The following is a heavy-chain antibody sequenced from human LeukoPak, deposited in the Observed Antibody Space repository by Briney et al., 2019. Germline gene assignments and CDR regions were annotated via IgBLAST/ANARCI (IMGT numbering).Heavy chain of an antibody. D-gene: IGHD2-15*01. CDR2: ISSSRTYI. CDR1: RIAFSGYS. Sequence: GGSLRLSCEDPRIAFSGYSMKWVRQAPGGSLERVSPISSSRTYIYYADSVRGGFTVSRDNDKNSLYLQMNGLRAEDTAVYYCARDASLRSVVRRFDPWGQGTRVTVSS. J-gene: IGHJ5*02. CDR3: ARDASLRSVVRRFDP. V-gene: IGHV3-21*01.